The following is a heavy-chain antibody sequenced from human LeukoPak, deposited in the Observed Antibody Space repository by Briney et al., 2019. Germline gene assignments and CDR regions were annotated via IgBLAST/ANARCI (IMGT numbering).Heavy chain of an antibody. CDR2: ISYDGSNK. J-gene: IGHJ4*02. CDR1: GFTFSSYG. D-gene: IGHD3-10*01. V-gene: IGHV3-30*03. Sequence: PGRSLRLSCAASGFTFSSYGMHWVRQAPGKGLEWVAVISYDGSNKYYADSVKGRFTISRDNSKNTLYLQMNSLRAEDTAVYYCARDGPGYYGSGSYYNVRALDYWGQGTLVTVSS. CDR3: ARDGPGYYGSGSYYNVRALDY.